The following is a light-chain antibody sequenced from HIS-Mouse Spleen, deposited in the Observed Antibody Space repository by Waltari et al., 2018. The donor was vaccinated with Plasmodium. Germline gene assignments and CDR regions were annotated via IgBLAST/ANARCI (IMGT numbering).Light chain of an antibody. V-gene: IGKV3-15*01. J-gene: IGKJ3*01. Sequence: EIVMTQSPATLSVSPGERATLSCRASQSVSSNLAWYQQKPGQAPRLLIYCASTRATGIPARFSGSGSGTEFTLTISSLQSEDFAVYYCQKYNNWSFTFGPGTKVDIK. CDR2: CAS. CDR3: QKYNNWSFT. CDR1: QSVSSN.